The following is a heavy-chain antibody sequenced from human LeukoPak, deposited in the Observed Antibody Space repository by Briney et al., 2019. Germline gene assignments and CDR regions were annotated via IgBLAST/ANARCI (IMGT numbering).Heavy chain of an antibody. CDR1: GYTFTSYG. J-gene: IGHJ6*02. CDR2: MNPNSANT. CDR3: ARTLRSAGGDFWSGYYYYYGMDV. D-gene: IGHD3-3*01. V-gene: IGHV1-8*02. Sequence: ASVKVSCKASGYTFTSYGISWVRQATGQGLEWMGWMNPNSANTGYAQNFQGRVTMTRNTSINTAYMELSSLRSEDTAVYYCARTLRSAGGDFWSGYYYYYGMDVWGQGTTVTVSS.